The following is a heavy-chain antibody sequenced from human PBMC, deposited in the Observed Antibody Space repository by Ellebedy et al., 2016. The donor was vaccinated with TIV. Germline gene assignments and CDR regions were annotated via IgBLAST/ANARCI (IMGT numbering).Heavy chain of an antibody. V-gene: IGHV4-34*01. D-gene: IGHD6-13*01. CDR2: INHSGST. CDR3: ARDQGIAAAGTGY. CDR1: GGSFSGYY. J-gene: IGHJ4*02. Sequence: MPSETLSLTCAVYGGSFSGYYWSWIRQPPGKGLEWIGEINHSGSTNYNPSLKSRVTISVDTSKNQFSLKLSSVTAADTAVYYCARDQGIAAAGTGYWGQGTLVTVSS.